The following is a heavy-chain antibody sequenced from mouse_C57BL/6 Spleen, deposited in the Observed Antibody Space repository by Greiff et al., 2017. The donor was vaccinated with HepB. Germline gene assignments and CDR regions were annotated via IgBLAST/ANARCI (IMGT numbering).Heavy chain of an antibody. CDR1: GFSFNTYA. V-gene: IGHV10-1*01. Sequence: EADGGLVQPKGSLKLSCAASGFSFNTYAMNWVRQAPGKGLEWVARIRSKSNNYATYYADSVKDRFTISRDDSESMHYLQMNNLKTEDTAMYYCVRRGGNRWYFDVWGTGTTVTVSS. CDR3: VRRGGNRWYFDV. D-gene: IGHD2-1*01. CDR2: IRSKSNNYAT. J-gene: IGHJ1*03.